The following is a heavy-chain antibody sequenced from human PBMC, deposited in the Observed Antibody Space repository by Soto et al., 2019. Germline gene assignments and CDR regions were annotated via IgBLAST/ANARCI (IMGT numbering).Heavy chain of an antibody. J-gene: IGHJ6*02. CDR2: TYYRSKWYN. CDR3: AIERGWNYLVPDHYYGMDL. Sequence: PSQTLSLTCAISGDSVSSNSAAWNWIRQSPSRGLEWLGRTYYRSKWYNDYAVSVKSRITINPDTSKNQFSLQLNSVTPEDTAVYYCAIERGWNYLVPDHYYGMDLCGQGSTVTV. D-gene: IGHD1-7*01. V-gene: IGHV6-1*01. CDR1: GDSVSSNSAA.